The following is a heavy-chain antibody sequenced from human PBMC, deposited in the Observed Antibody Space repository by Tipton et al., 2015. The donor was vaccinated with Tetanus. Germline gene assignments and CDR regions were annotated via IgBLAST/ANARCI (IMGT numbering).Heavy chain of an antibody. J-gene: IGHJ4*02. Sequence: TLSLTCTVSGVSISSTNYYWGWIRQPPGKGLEWIGSIHYTGNTVYNSSLTSRVTVSLDTSKNLFSLKLTSVSAADTAVYYCASDTPGGTYLVHGGLDFWGQGTLVTVSS. CDR3: ASDTPGGTYLVHGGLDF. CDR2: IHYTGNT. V-gene: IGHV4-39*01. CDR1: GVSISSTNYY. D-gene: IGHD4-23*01.